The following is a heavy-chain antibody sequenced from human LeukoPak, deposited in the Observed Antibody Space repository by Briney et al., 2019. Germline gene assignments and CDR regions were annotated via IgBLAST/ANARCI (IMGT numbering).Heavy chain of an antibody. CDR3: ARAGGKKAFDI. CDR1: GGSISSGDYY. J-gene: IGHJ3*02. D-gene: IGHD1-14*01. CDR2: IYYSGST. V-gene: IGHV4-30-4*08. Sequence: QVQLQESGPGLVKPSQTLSLTCTVSGGSISSGDYYLSWIRPPPGKGLEWIGYIYYSGSTYHNPSLKRRVTISVDTSKNQFSLKLSSVTAADTAVYYCARAGGKKAFDIWGQGTMVTVSS.